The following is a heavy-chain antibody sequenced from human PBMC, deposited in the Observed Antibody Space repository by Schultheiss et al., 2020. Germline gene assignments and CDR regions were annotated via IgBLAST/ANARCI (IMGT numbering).Heavy chain of an antibody. CDR3: ARGRLLWFGKSTWFDP. Sequence: GSLRLSCAVYGGSFSGYYWSWIRQPPGKGLEWIGEINHSGSTNYNPSLKSGVTMSVDTSKNQFSLKLSSVTAADTAGYYCARGRLLWFGKSTWFDPWGRGTLVTVAS. CDR1: GGSFSGYY. CDR2: INHSGST. J-gene: IGHJ5*02. V-gene: IGHV4-34*01. D-gene: IGHD3-10*01.